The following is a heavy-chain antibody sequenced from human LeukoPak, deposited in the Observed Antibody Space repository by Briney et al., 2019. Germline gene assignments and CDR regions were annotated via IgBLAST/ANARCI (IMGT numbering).Heavy chain of an antibody. J-gene: IGHJ5*02. V-gene: IGHV4-31*03. CDR1: GGSTSSGGYY. CDR2: IYYSGST. D-gene: IGHD2-15*01. Sequence: SQTLSLTCTVSGGSTSSGGYYWRWIREHPGKGLEWIGYIYYSGSTYYNPSLKSRVTISVDTSKNQFSLKLSSVTAADTAVYYCARAGVCSGGSCYHNWFDPWGQGTLVTVSS. CDR3: ARAGVCSGGSCYHNWFDP.